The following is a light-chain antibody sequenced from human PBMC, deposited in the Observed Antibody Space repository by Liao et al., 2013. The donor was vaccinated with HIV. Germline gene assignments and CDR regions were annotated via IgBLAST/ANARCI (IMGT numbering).Light chain of an antibody. J-gene: IGLJ1*01. Sequence: SYELTQPPSVSAAPGRTAWISCGGDNIVAKSVHWYQQKPGQAPVLVIYSDTDRPSGIPERVSGSNSGNTATLTISGTQAIDEADYYCQTWDRTTYVFGSGTKVTVL. CDR2: SDT. CDR1: NIVAKS. V-gene: IGLV3-21*01. CDR3: QTWDRTTYV.